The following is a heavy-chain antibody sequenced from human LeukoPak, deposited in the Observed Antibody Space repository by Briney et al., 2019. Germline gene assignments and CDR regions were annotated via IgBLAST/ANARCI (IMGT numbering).Heavy chain of an antibody. CDR2: INPNSGGT. CDR3: ARGTRRIVVVVAATNWFDT. Sequence: ASVKVSCKASGYTFTGYYMHWVRQAPGQGLEWMGWINPNSGGTNYAQKFQGRVTMTRDTSISTAYMELSRLRSDDTAVYYCARGTRRIVVVVAATNWFDTWGQGTLVTVSS. V-gene: IGHV1-2*02. D-gene: IGHD2-15*01. J-gene: IGHJ5*02. CDR1: GYTFTGYY.